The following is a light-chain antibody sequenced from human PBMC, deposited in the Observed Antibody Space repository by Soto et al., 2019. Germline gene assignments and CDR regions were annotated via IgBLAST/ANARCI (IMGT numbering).Light chain of an antibody. CDR3: CSYAGSYTVV. J-gene: IGLJ2*01. CDR1: SSDVGGYNY. Sequence: QSALTQPRSVSGSPGQSVTISCTGTSSDVGGYNYVSWYQQHPGKGPKIMIYDVTKRPSGVPDRFSGSKSANTASLTISGLQAEDEADYYCCSYAGSYTVVFGGGTKVTVL. V-gene: IGLV2-11*01. CDR2: DVT.